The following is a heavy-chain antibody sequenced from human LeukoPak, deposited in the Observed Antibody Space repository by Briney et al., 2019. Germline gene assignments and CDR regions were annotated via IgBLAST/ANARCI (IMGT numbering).Heavy chain of an antibody. V-gene: IGHV3-23*01. CDR3: AKDPPILRWSFDF. CDR1: GFTFSTYA. D-gene: IGHD4-23*01. J-gene: IGHJ4*02. Sequence: GGSLRLSCVASGFTFSTYAMSWVRRTPGKGLEWVSAITGGGGTTYYADSVKGRFTISRDNSKNTLYLQTNSLRAGDTAVYYCAKDPPILRWSFDFWGQGTLVTVSS. CDR2: ITGGGGTT.